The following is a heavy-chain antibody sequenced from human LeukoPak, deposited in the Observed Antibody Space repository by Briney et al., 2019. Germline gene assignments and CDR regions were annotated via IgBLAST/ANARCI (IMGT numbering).Heavy chain of an antibody. J-gene: IGHJ6*02. Sequence: GGSLRLSCAASGSTFNNYWMPWVRLVPGKGLVWVSRINSDGSSRHFADSVKGRFTISRENAKNTVYLQMNSLRGDDTAVYYCTRGSSGFSYYSAMDVWGQGTTVTVSS. CDR3: TRGSSGFSYYSAMDV. V-gene: IGHV3-74*01. CDR2: INSDGSSR. CDR1: GSTFNNYW. D-gene: IGHD3-10*01.